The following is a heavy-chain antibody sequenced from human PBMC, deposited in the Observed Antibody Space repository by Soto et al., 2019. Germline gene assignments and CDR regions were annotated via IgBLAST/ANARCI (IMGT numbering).Heavy chain of an antibody. CDR2: FSDGGSNT. CDR1: GFSFSSYA. CDR3: AILDSSTWYTGYYFDY. D-gene: IGHD6-13*01. Sequence: EVQLLESGGGLVQPGGSLRLSCAASGFSFSSYAMNWVRQAPGKGLECVSAFSDGGSNTYYTDSVKGRFTISRDNSKNTVFLQMNRLRAEDTAVYYCAILDSSTWYTGYYFDYWGQGTLVTFSS. V-gene: IGHV3-23*01. J-gene: IGHJ4*02.